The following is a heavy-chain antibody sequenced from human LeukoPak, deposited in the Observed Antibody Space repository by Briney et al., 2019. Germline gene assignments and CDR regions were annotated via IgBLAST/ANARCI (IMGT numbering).Heavy chain of an antibody. CDR2: ISYDESDK. CDR1: GFTFSNYG. V-gene: IGHV3-30*18. D-gene: IGHD1-26*01. CDR3: AKDMASGSGSALDY. Sequence: GRSLRLSCAASGFTFSNYGMHWVRQAPGKGLEWVAVISYDESDKYYADSVKGRFTISRDNAKNSLYLQMNSLRAEDTALYYCAKDMASGSGSALDYWGQGTLVTVSS. J-gene: IGHJ4*02.